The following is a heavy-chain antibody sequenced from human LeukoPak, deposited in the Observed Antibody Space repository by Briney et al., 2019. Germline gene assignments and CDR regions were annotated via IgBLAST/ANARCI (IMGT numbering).Heavy chain of an antibody. V-gene: IGHV3-21*01. CDR3: ARAAYCSSTSCYGSDI. CDR2: ISSSSSYI. D-gene: IGHD2-2*01. J-gene: IGHJ3*02. Sequence: AGGSLRLSCTASGFTLSTYSMNWVRQAPGKGLEWVSSISSSSSYIYSADSVKGRFTISRDNAKNSLYLQMNSLRAEDTAVYYCARAAYCSSTSCYGSDIWGQGAMVTVSS. CDR1: GFTLSTYS.